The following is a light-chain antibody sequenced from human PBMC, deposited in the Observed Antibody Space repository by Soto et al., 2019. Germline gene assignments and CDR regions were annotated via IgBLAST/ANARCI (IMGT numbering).Light chain of an antibody. CDR3: QAYDSSLAVV. V-gene: IGLV1-40*01. Sequence: SVLTQPPSVAGAPWQRVTISCTGSSSNNGAVYDVHWYQQFPVTTPNFLIYGNTNWPSGFSDRFSASKSGTSAALDITGLQAEDVAEYVCQAYDSSLAVVFGGGPKVTVL. J-gene: IGLJ2*01. CDR2: GNT. CDR1: SSNNGAVYD.